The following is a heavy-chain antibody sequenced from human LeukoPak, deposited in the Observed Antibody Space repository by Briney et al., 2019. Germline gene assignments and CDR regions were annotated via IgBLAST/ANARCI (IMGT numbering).Heavy chain of an antibody. CDR1: GFTFSSYS. D-gene: IGHD3-22*01. CDR2: ISSSSSFI. CDR3: ARVYYDSSGYYLHNWFDP. V-gene: IGHV3-21*01. J-gene: IGHJ5*02. Sequence: GGSLRLSCAASGFTFSSYSMNWVRQAPGKGLEWVSSISSSSSFIYYADSVKGRFTISRDNAKNSLYLQMDSLRAEDTAVYYCARVYYDSSGYYLHNWFDPWGQGTLVTVSS.